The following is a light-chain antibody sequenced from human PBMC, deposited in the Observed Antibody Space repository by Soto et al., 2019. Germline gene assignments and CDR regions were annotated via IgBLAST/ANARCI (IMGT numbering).Light chain of an antibody. CDR2: EVN. CDR3: SSYTSTTTWV. CDR1: SSDVGGYNY. J-gene: IGLJ3*02. V-gene: IGLV2-14*01. Sequence: QSALTQPASVSGSPGQSITISCAGTSSDVGGYNYVSWYQQHPGKAPKLMIYEVNNRPSGVSSRFSGSRSVNTASLTISGLQAEDEADYYCSSYTSTTTWVFGGGTKLTVL.